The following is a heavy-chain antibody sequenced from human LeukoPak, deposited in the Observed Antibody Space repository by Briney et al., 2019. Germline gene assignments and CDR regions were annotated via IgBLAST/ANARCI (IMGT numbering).Heavy chain of an antibody. Sequence: QAGGSLRLSCLASKFTFNNYAMTWVRQAPGKGLEWVSSISGSGDNTDYADSVKGRFTISRDNSENTLYLQMNSLRGEDTAVYYCARDGYSGSYYRLYYFFMDVWGKGTTVTVSS. D-gene: IGHD1-26*01. CDR1: KFTFNNYA. V-gene: IGHV3-23*01. CDR2: ISGSGDNT. CDR3: ARDGYSGSYYRLYYFFMDV. J-gene: IGHJ6*03.